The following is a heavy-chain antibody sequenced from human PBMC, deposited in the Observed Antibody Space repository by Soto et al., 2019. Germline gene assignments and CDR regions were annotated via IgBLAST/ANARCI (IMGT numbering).Heavy chain of an antibody. V-gene: IGHV3-23*01. Sequence: GGSLRLSCAASGFTFSSYSMNWVRQAPGKGLEWVSAISGSGGSTYYADSVKGRFTISRDNSKNTLYLQMNSLRAEDTAVYYCARTRGITIFGVVTIDYWGQGTLVTVSS. J-gene: IGHJ4*02. CDR3: ARTRGITIFGVVTIDY. D-gene: IGHD3-3*01. CDR2: ISGSGGST. CDR1: GFTFSSYS.